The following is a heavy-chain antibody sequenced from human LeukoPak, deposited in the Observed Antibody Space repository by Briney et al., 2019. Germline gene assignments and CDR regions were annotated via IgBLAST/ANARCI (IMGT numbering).Heavy chain of an antibody. CDR3: AKFPSVNLNYYDKEGPFDY. CDR2: ISGSGGST. D-gene: IGHD3-22*01. CDR1: GFTFSSYA. V-gene: IGHV3-23*01. J-gene: IGHJ4*02. Sequence: GGSLRLSCAASGFTFSSYAMSWVRQAPGKGLEWVSAISGSGGSTYYADSVKGRFTISRDNSKNTLYLQMNSLRAEDTAVYYRAKFPSVNLNYYDKEGPFDYWGQGTLVTVSS.